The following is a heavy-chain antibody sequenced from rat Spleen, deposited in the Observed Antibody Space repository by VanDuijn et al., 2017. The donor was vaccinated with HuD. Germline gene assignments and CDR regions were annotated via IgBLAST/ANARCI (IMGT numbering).Heavy chain of an antibody. J-gene: IGHJ4*01. CDR3: ARSPSNNYYVMDA. Sequence: EVQLVESGGGLVQPGRSMKLSCAASGLSFSNYDMAWVRQAPTKGLEWVASISYDGTATYYPDSVKGRFTISRDNAKSTLYLQMDSLRSEDTASYYCARSPSNNYYVMDAWGQGVMVTVSS. V-gene: IGHV5-22*01. D-gene: IGHD1-10*01. CDR1: GLSFSNYD. CDR2: ISYDGTAT.